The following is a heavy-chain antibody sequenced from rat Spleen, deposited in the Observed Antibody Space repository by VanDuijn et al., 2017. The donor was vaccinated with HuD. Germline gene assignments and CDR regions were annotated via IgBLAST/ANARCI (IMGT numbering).Heavy chain of an antibody. CDR1: GFTLSNYG. D-gene: IGHD1-4*01. Sequence: EVQLVESGGGLVQPGRSLKLSCTASGFTLSNYGMAWVCQTPTRGLEWVASITYDGNNTFYRDSVKGRFTISKDNAESTLYLQINSLGSEDTATYYCARPDGYTYVMDAWGQGASVTVSS. J-gene: IGHJ4*01. V-gene: IGHV5-29*01. CDR2: ITYDGNNT. CDR3: ARPDGYTYVMDA.